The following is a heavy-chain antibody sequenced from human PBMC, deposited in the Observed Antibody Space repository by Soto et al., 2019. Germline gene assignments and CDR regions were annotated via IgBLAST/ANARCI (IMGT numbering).Heavy chain of an antibody. J-gene: IGHJ4*02. CDR2: ISYDGSLQ. CDR3: VSDRGYGHASVPYS. Sequence: QAQLVEYGGGVVQPGRSLRLSCAASGFAFSSYGMHWVRQAPGTGLEWVAVISYDGSLQHYADSVKGRFTISRDNAKNMVLLQMSSLRAEDTAVYYCVSDRGYGHASVPYSWGQGTMVSVSS. CDR1: GFAFSSYG. V-gene: IGHV3-30*03. D-gene: IGHD5-18*01.